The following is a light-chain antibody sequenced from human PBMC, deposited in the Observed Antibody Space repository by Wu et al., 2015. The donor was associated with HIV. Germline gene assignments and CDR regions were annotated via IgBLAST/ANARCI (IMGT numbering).Light chain of an antibody. J-gene: IGKJ4*01. CDR3: QQYGISSQVT. V-gene: IGKV3-20*01. CDR1: QSISSSY. Sequence: EIVLTQSPGTLSLSLGERATLSCRASQSISSSYLAWYQQKPGQAPRLLIYGASIRATGIPDRVSGSGSGTDFTLTINRLEPEDFAVYYCQQYGISSQVTFGGGTKVEIK. CDR2: GAS.